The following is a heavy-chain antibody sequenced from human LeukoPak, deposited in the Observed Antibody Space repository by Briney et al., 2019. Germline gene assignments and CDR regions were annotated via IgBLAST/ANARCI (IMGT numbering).Heavy chain of an antibody. D-gene: IGHD3-22*01. J-gene: IGHJ4*02. CDR3: ARRASGYRQSYFDY. V-gene: IGHV3-48*01. Sequence: GGSLRLSCAASGFTLSTYDMNWVRQAPGKGLEWVSDISSSSSTIHYADSVKGRFTISRDNAKNSVYLQMSSLRAEDTAVYYCARRASGYRQSYFDYWGQGTLVTVSS. CDR2: ISSSSSTI. CDR1: GFTLSTYD.